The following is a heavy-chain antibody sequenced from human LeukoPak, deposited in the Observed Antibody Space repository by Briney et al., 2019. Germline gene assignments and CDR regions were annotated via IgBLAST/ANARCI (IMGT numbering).Heavy chain of an antibody. D-gene: IGHD2/OR15-2a*01. J-gene: IGHJ4*02. CDR1: GGSISSYY. Sequence: SETLSLTCTVSGGSISSYYWSWIRQPPGKGLEWIGYIPDCGSTNYNPCLKSRVTISVDTSKNQFSLKVNSVTAADTAFYYCARGRRYGTTGYHLDYWGQGTLVTVSS. CDR3: ARGRRYGTTGYHLDY. V-gene: IGHV4-59*01. CDR2: IPDCGST.